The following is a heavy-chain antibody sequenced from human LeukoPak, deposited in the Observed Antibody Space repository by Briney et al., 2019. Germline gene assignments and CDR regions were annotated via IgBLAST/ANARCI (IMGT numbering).Heavy chain of an antibody. J-gene: IGHJ4*02. Sequence: GGSLRLSCAASGFTVSSNFMSWVRQAPGKGLEWVSVIYSGGSTYYADSVKGRFTISRDNSKNTLYLQMNSLRAEDTAVYYCARDKGYYYDSSGSPFFDYWGQGTLVTVSS. CDR2: IYSGGST. CDR3: ARDKGYYYDSSGSPFFDY. CDR1: GFTVSSNF. D-gene: IGHD3-22*01. V-gene: IGHV3-53*01.